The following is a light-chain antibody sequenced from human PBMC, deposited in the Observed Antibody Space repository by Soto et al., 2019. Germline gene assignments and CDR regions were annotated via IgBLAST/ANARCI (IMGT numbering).Light chain of an antibody. CDR1: QSVSSN. V-gene: IGKV3-15*01. CDR3: QQYNNWPLWT. Sequence: ERVMTQSPATLSVSPGERATLPCRASQSVSSNLAWYQQKPGQAPRLLIYGASTRATGIPARFSGSGSGTEFTLTISSLQSEDFAVYYCQQYNNWPLWTFGQGTKVEIK. J-gene: IGKJ1*01. CDR2: GAS.